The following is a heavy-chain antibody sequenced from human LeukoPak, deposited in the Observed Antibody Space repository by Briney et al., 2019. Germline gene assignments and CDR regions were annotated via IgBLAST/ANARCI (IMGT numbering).Heavy chain of an antibody. CDR2: ISSDGSNK. J-gene: IGHJ4*02. CDR3: ASRDDFWSGYSFDY. V-gene: IGHV3-30-3*01. CDR1: GFTFSNYA. D-gene: IGHD3-3*01. Sequence: GGSLRLSCAASGFTFSNYAIHWVRQAPGKGLGLVAVISSDGSNKYYADSVKGRFTISRDNSKNTLYLQMNSLRAEDTAVYYCASRDDFWSGYSFDYWGQGTLVTVSS.